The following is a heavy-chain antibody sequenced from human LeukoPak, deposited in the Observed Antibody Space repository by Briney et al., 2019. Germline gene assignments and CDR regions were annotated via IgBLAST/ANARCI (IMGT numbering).Heavy chain of an antibody. D-gene: IGHD3-22*01. CDR1: GYTFTSYA. CDR2: INAGNGNT. V-gene: IGHV1-3*01. J-gene: IGHJ3*02. Sequence: GASVTVSCTASGYTFTSYAMHWVRQAPGQRLEWMGWINAGNGNTKYSQKFQGRVTITRDTSASTAYMELSSLRSEDTAVYYCARANYYDLRVAFDIWGQGTMVTVSS. CDR3: ARANYYDLRVAFDI.